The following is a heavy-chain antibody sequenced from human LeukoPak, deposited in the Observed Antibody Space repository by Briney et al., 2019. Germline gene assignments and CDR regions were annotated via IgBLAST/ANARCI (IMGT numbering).Heavy chain of an antibody. V-gene: IGHV4-34*01. CDR2: INHSGST. Sequence: SETLSLTCAVYGGSFSGYYWSWIRQPPGKGLEWIGEINHSGSTNYNPSLKSRVTISVDTSKNQFSLKLSSVTAADTAVYYCARVLGREYYYYYYGMDVWGQGTTVTVSS. CDR3: ARVLGREYYYYYYGMDV. J-gene: IGHJ6*02. CDR1: GGSFSGYY. D-gene: IGHD2-8*02.